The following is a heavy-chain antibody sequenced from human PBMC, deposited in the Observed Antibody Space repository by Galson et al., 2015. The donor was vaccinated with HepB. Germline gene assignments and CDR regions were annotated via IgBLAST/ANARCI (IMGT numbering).Heavy chain of an antibody. CDR1: GGSISSGDYY. J-gene: IGHJ4*02. CDR2: IYYSGST. CDR3: ARYRRYFDWLLRGFDY. V-gene: IGHV4-31*03. D-gene: IGHD3-9*01. Sequence: TLSLTCTVSGGSISSGDYYWSWIRQHPGKGLEWIGYIYYSGSTYYNPSLKSRVTISVDTSKNQFSLKLSSVTAADTAVYYCARYRRYFDWLLRGFDYWGQGTLVTVSS.